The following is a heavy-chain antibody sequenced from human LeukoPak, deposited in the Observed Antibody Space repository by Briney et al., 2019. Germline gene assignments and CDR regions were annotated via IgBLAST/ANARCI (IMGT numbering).Heavy chain of an antibody. V-gene: IGHV5-51*01. CDR3: ARHSSVGGTYYYDSSGYSHREGFDY. CDR1: GYSFTSYW. J-gene: IGHJ4*02. Sequence: GESLKIPCKGSGYSFTSYWIGWVRQMPGKGLEWMGIIYPGDSDTRYSPSFQGQVTISADKSISTAYLQWSSLKASDTAMYYCARHSSVGGTYYYDSSGYSHREGFDYWGQGTLVTVSS. CDR2: IYPGDSDT. D-gene: IGHD3-22*01.